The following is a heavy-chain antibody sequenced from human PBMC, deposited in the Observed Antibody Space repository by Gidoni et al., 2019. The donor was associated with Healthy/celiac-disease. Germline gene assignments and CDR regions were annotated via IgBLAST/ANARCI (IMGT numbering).Heavy chain of an antibody. J-gene: IGHJ5*02. CDR2: IDPSDSYT. Sequence: EVQLVQSGSEVKTPGASLRISCKGSGYSFTSYWISWVRQMPGKGLEWMGRIDPSDSYTNYSPSFQGHVTISADKSISTAYLQWSSLKASDTAMYYCARQGAIGSRFDPWGQGTLVTVSS. V-gene: IGHV5-10-1*03. CDR1: GYSFTSYW. CDR3: ARQGAIGSRFDP.